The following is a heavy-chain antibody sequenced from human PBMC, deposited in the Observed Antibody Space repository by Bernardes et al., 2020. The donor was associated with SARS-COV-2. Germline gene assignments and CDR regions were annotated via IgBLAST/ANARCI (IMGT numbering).Heavy chain of an antibody. CDR2: ISHNGEYT. J-gene: IGHJ3*01. CDR1: GFTFSDYF. D-gene: IGHD3-3*02. CDR3: VRDVTYFIYGFAW. V-gene: IGHV3-64D*08. Sequence: GGSLRLSCSASGFTFSDYFIHWVRQAPGKGLEYVSTISHNGEYTYYIDSVQNRFIISRDNSRDTVYLQMSSLRPEDTGTYFCVRDVTYFIYGFAWWGQGTVVIVSS.